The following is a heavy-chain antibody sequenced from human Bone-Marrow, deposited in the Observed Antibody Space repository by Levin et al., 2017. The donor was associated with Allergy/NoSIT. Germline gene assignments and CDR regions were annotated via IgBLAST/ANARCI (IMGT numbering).Heavy chain of an antibody. J-gene: IGHJ4*02. CDR3: ARDRGSRGAADFEH. CDR1: GGTFASHT. Sequence: SVKVSCKTSGGTFASHTLSWVRQAPGQGFEWMGGIMPAIGVPNYAQKFKGRLTISADESMATSTLELSGLAPDDTAIYFCARDRGSRGAADFEHWGQGTLVTVSS. CDR2: IMPAIGVP. V-gene: IGHV1-69*10. D-gene: IGHD1-26*01.